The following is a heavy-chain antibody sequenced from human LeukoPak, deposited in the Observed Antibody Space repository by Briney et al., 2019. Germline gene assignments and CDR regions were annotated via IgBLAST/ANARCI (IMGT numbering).Heavy chain of an antibody. CDR2: IYYSGGT. CDR1: GGSISSGGYY. CDR3: ARAPRGWYVGDY. V-gene: IGHV4-61*08. J-gene: IGHJ4*02. D-gene: IGHD6-19*01. Sequence: PSETLSLTSTVSGGSISSGGYYWSWIRQHPGKGLEWIGYIYYSGGTNYNPSLKSLVTISVDTSKNQFSLKLSSVTAADTAVYYCARAPRGWYVGDYWGQGTLVTVSS.